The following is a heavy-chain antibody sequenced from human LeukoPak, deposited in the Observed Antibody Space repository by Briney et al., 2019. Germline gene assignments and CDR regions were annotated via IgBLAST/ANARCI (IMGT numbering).Heavy chain of an antibody. CDR2: IGGSGGT. J-gene: IGHJ4*02. CDR3: GIRDTSAYYVF. CDR1: GFTFRSYA. Sequence: PGGSLRLSCTDSGFTFRSYALSWVRQAPGTGLEWVSAIGGSGGTYYADSVKGRFTISRDNSKNALYLQMNGLRAEDTAVYYCGIRDTSAYYVFWGQGTLVTVSS. D-gene: IGHD3-22*01. V-gene: IGHV3-23*01.